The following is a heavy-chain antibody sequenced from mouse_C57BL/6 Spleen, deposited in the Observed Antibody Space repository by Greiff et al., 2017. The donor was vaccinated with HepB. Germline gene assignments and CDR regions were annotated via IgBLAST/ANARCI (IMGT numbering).Heavy chain of an antibody. D-gene: IGHD3-3*01. CDR1: GFTFSSYG. Sequence: VQLKESGGDLVKPGGSLKLSCAASGFTFSSYGMSWVRQTPDKRLEWVATISSGGSYTYYPDSVKGRFTISRDNAKNTLYLKMSSLQSEDTAMYYCARQAENFDYWGQGTTLTVSS. J-gene: IGHJ2*01. CDR2: ISSGGSYT. CDR3: ARQAENFDY. V-gene: IGHV5-6*01.